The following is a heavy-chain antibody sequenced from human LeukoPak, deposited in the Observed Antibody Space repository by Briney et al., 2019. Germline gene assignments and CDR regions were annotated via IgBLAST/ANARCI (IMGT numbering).Heavy chain of an antibody. CDR2: ISGSGGST. CDR1: GFTFSSYA. V-gene: IGHV3-23*01. Sequence: GGSLRLSCAASGFTFSSYAVSWVRQAPGKGLEWVSAISGSGGSTYYADSVKGRFTISRDNSKNTLYLQMNSLRAEDTAVYYCAKDLERFYGGNAFDIWGQGTMVTVSS. D-gene: IGHD1-1*01. CDR3: AKDLERFYGGNAFDI. J-gene: IGHJ3*02.